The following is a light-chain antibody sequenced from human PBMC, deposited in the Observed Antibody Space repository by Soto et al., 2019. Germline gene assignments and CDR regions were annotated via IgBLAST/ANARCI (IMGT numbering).Light chain of an antibody. CDR3: QQYINRWT. Sequence: DIQMTQSPSTLSASVGDRVTITCRASQSISTWLAWYQQKPGKAPKLLIYKASSLESGVPSRFSGSGSGTEFTLTISSLQPDDFATFYCQQYINRWTFGQGT. V-gene: IGKV1-5*03. J-gene: IGKJ1*01. CDR2: KAS. CDR1: QSISTW.